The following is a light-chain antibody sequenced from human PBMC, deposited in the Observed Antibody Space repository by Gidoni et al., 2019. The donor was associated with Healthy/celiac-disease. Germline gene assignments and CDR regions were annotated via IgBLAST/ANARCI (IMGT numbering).Light chain of an antibody. CDR2: AAS. CDR1: QSISSY. CDR3: QQSYSTPIT. Sequence: DLQMTQSPSSLSASVGDRVTITCRASQSISSYLNWYQQKPGKAPKLLIYAASSLQSGVPSRFSGSGSGTDFTLTISSLQPEDFATYYCQQSYSTPITFXQXTRLEI. V-gene: IGKV1-39*01. J-gene: IGKJ5*01.